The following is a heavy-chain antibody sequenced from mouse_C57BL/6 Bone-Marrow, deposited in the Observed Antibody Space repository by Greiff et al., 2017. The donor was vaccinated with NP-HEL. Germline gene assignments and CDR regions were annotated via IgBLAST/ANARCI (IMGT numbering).Heavy chain of an antibody. V-gene: IGHV1-81*01. CDR1: GYTFTSYG. J-gene: IGHJ2*01. D-gene: IGHD1-1*01. CDR3: ARHPYYYRSSYDY. Sequence: QVQLKESGAELARPGASVKLSCKASGYTFTSYGISWVKQRTGQGLEWIGEIYPRSGNTYYNEKFKGKATLTADTSSSTAYMELRSLTSEDSAVYFCARHPYYYRSSYDYWGQGTTLTVSS. CDR2: IYPRSGNT.